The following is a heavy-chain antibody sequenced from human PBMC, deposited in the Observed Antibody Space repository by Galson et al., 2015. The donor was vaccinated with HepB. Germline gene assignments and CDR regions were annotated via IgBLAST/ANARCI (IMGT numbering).Heavy chain of an antibody. CDR1: GYTFTSYY. D-gene: IGHD3-22*01. V-gene: IGHV1-46*01. Sequence: SVKVSCKASGYTFTSYYMHWVRQAPGQGLEWMGIINPSGGSTSYAQKFQGRVTMTRDTSTSTVYMELSSLSSEDTAVYYCARGSDSSGYFDSDYDMDVWGKGTTVTVSS. CDR2: INPSGGST. CDR3: ARGSDSSGYFDSDYDMDV. J-gene: IGHJ6*03.